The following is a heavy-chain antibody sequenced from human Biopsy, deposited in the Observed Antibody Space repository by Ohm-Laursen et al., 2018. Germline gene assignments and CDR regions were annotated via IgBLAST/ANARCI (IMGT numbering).Heavy chain of an antibody. CDR1: GDSIARYY. D-gene: IGHD1-20*01. J-gene: IGHJ6*02. Sequence: SVTLSLTWAVSGDSIARYYWTWIRQSPGKGLEWIAYIYYSGRPNYNPSLKGRVVISVDRSRNQFFLKLTSATAADTAIYYCARVDRYNFDHYIMDAWGRGTTVTVSS. CDR2: IYYSGRP. CDR3: ARVDRYNFDHYIMDA. V-gene: IGHV4-59*01.